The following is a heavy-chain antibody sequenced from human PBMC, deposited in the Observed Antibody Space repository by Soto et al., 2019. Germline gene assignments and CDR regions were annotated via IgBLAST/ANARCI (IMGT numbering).Heavy chain of an antibody. CDR1: GGTFGNSA. CDR2: IIPIFRTP. V-gene: IGHV1-69*12. D-gene: IGHD3-3*02. J-gene: IGHJ6*02. Sequence: QVQLVQSGAEVKKPGSSVTVSCKASGGTFGNSAVSWVRQAPGQGLEWMGGIIPIFRTPDYAQKFQGRVTITADESTSTVYMELTSLRSEDTAVYYCARDKDRQQLGGNYYYGIDVWGQATTVTVSS. CDR3: ARDKDRQQLGGNYYYGIDV.